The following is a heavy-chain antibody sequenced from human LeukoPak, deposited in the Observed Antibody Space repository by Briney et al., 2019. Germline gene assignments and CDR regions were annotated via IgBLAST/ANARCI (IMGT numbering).Heavy chain of an antibody. D-gene: IGHD3-10*01. CDR3: ARDTYGSGSYCNF. CDR2: INTDGSST. V-gene: IGHV3-74*01. CDR1: GLTFSSYW. J-gene: IGHJ4*02. Sequence: GGSLRLSCAASGLTFSSYWMHWVRQAPGKGLVWVSRINTDGSSTSYADSVKGRFTISRDNAKNTLYLQMSNLRAEDTAVYYCARDTYGSGSYCNFWGQGTLVTVSS.